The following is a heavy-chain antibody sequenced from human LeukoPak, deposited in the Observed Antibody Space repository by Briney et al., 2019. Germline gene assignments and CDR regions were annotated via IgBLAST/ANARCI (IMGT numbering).Heavy chain of an antibody. CDR3: ARVPRPWGVNGDYFDY. CDR1: GFTFSSYS. D-gene: IGHD3-16*01. Sequence: GGSLRLSCAASGFTFSSYSMNWVRQAPGKGLEWVSYISSSSSTIYYADSVKGRFTISRDNAKNSLYLQMNSLRAEDTAVYYCARVPRPWGVNGDYFDYWGQGTLVTVSS. J-gene: IGHJ4*02. CDR2: ISSSSSTI. V-gene: IGHV3-48*04.